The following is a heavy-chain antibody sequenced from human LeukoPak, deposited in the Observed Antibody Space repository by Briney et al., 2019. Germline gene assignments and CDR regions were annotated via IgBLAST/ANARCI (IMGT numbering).Heavy chain of an antibody. J-gene: IGHJ5*02. CDR1: GYTFTSYY. D-gene: IGHD2-2*01. Sequence: ASVKVSCKASGYTFTSYYMHWVRQAPGQGLEWMGTINPSGGSRSYAQKFQGRVTMTRDTSTSTVYMELSSLRSGDTAVYFCARDACSSTICQAGGNWFDPWGQGTLVIVS. V-gene: IGHV1-46*01. CDR2: INPSGGSR. CDR3: ARDACSSTICQAGGNWFDP.